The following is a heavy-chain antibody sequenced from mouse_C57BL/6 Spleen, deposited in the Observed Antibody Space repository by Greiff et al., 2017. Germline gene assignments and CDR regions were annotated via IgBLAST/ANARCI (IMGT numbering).Heavy chain of an antibody. D-gene: IGHD1-1*01. CDR1: GYAFSSSW. Sequence: QVQLQQSGPELVKPGASVKISCKASGYAFSSSWMNWVKQRPGKGLEWIGRIYPGDGDTNYNGKFKGKATLTADKSSSTAYMQLSSLTSEDTAVYLCAKERGVVGTDWGQGTTLTVSS. CDR2: IYPGDGDT. J-gene: IGHJ2*01. V-gene: IGHV1-82*01. CDR3: AKERGVVGTD.